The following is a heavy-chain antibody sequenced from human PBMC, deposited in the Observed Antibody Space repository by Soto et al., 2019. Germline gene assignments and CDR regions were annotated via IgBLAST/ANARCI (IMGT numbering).Heavy chain of an antibody. Sequence: ASVKVSCKASGYTFTSYTMHWVRQAPGQRLEWMGWINAGNGNTKYSQKFQGRVTISRDTSARTAYMELSSLRSEDTAVYYCAKEAHNTIFGVVIGEYYYYGMDVWGQGTTVTVSS. D-gene: IGHD3-3*01. CDR2: INAGNGNT. J-gene: IGHJ6*02. CDR1: GYTFTSYT. CDR3: AKEAHNTIFGVVIGEYYYYGMDV. V-gene: IGHV1-3*01.